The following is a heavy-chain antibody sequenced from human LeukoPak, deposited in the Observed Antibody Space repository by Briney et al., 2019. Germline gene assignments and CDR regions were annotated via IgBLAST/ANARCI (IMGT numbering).Heavy chain of an antibody. J-gene: IGHJ5*02. CDR2: MNPNSGNT. CDR3: ARTAHSSEEFDP. D-gene: IGHD6-25*01. Sequence: ASVKVSCKASGYTFTSYDINWVRQATGQGLEWMGWMNPNSGNTGYAQKFQGRVTMTRNTSISTAYMELSSLRSEDTAVYYCARTAHSSEEFDPWGQGTLVTVSS. CDR1: GYTFTSYD. V-gene: IGHV1-8*01.